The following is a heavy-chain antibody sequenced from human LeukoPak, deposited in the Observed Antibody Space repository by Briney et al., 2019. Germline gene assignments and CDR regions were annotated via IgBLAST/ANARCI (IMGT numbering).Heavy chain of an antibody. J-gene: IGHJ4*02. Sequence: GGSLRLSCAASGFTFSSYGMHWVRQAPGKGLEWVAFIQYDGSNKYYADSVKGRFTISRDNSKNTLYLQMNSLRAEDTAVYYCAKWPYCSSTSCYTRQPDYWGQGTLVTVSS. D-gene: IGHD2-2*02. CDR2: IQYDGSNK. CDR1: GFTFSSYG. CDR3: AKWPYCSSTSCYTRQPDY. V-gene: IGHV3-30*02.